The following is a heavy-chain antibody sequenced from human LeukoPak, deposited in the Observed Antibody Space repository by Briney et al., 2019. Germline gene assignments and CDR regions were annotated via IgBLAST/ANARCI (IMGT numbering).Heavy chain of an antibody. J-gene: IGHJ5*02. CDR2: INHSGST. CDR3: ARDLRVPYYYGSGSFKFWFDP. Sequence: SETLSLTCAVYGGSFSGYYWSWIRQPPGKGLEWIGEINHSGSTNYNPSLKSRVTISVDTSKNQFSLKLSSVTAADTAVYYCARDLRVPYYYGSGSFKFWFDPWGQGTLATVSS. CDR1: GGSFSGYY. D-gene: IGHD3-10*01. V-gene: IGHV4-34*01.